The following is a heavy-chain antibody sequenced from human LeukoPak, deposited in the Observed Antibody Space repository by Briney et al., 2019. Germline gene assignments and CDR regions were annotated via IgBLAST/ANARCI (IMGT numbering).Heavy chain of an antibody. Sequence: GGSLRLSCAASGFTFSKYWMTWVRQAPGKGLEWVANIRGDGSVKYLLDSVKGRFTISRDNVKNSLSLEMNNLRAEDTAVYYCSRDANYYDSSRHYFDAFDIWGQGTMVTVSS. CDR3: SRDANYYDSSRHYFDAFDI. CDR1: GFTFSKYW. J-gene: IGHJ3*02. V-gene: IGHV3-7*01. D-gene: IGHD3-22*01. CDR2: IRGDGSVK.